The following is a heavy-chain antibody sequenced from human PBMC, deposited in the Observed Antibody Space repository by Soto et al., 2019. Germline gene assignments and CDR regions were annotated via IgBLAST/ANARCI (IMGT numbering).Heavy chain of an antibody. CDR2: IIPIFGTA. CDR1: GVTFSRHA. Sequence: QVQLVQSGAEVRKPGSSVKVSCKASGVTFSRHAISWVRQDPGQGLEWMGGIIPIFGTANHAQKFQGRVTIIADESTSTVYMELSSLRSEDTAMYYCARGWGYDSNDYYYAYWGQGTLVIVSS. D-gene: IGHD3-22*01. V-gene: IGHV1-69*01. CDR3: ARGWGYDSNDYYYAY. J-gene: IGHJ4*02.